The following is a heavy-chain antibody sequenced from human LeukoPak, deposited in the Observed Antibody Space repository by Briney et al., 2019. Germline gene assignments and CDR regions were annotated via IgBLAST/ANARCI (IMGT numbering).Heavy chain of an antibody. D-gene: IGHD4-17*01. V-gene: IGHV3-23*01. CDR1: GFTFTNYA. CDR2: ISGSGSNA. J-gene: IGHJ4*02. Sequence: GGSLRLACAASGFTFTNYAMSWVRQAPGKRLEWVSTISGSGSNAYYADSVKGRFTISRDNSENTLYLQMNSLRVEDTAVYYCAKGREPYGDSRFDYWGQGTLVTVSS. CDR3: AKGREPYGDSRFDY.